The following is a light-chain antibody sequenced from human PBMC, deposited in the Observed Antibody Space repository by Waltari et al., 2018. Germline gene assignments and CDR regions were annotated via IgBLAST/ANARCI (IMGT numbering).Light chain of an antibody. Sequence: QSVLTQPPSASGTPGQRVTISCSGSSSNIGSNHVYWYQQPPGTAPKLLIYRNNKRPSGVPDRVSGSKSGTSASLAISGLRSEDEADYYCAAWDDSLSGPVVFGGGTKLTVL. CDR2: RNN. J-gene: IGLJ2*01. CDR1: SSNIGSNH. CDR3: AAWDDSLSGPVV. V-gene: IGLV1-47*01.